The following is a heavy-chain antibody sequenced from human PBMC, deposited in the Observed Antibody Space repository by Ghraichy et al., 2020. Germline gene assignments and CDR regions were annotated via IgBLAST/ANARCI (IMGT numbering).Heavy chain of an antibody. D-gene: IGHD2/OR15-2a*01. Sequence: GGSLRLSCAASEFTLNAFAMHWVRQAPGKGLEWVAFISYDGRSINYADSVKGRFAISRDNSRYTLHLQMHSLRAEDTAVYYCAKEGGTYFASYYYGLNVWGQGTRVIVS. CDR3: AKEGGTYFASYYYGLNV. V-gene: IGHV3-30*09. J-gene: IGHJ6*02. CDR2: ISYDGRSI. CDR1: EFTLNAFA.